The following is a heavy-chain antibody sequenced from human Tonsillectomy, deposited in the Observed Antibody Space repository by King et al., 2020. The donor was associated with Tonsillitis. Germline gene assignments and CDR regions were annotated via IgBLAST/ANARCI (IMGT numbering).Heavy chain of an antibody. Sequence: LQLQESGPGLVKPSETLSLTCTVSGGSISSSSYYWGWIRQPPGKGLEYIGSIYYSGSTYYNPSLKSRVTISLDTSKNQFSLKLSSVTAADTAVYYCARNGLVRGRYFDYWGQGTLVTVSS. J-gene: IGHJ4*02. V-gene: IGHV4-39*07. CDR3: ARNGLVRGRYFDY. D-gene: IGHD3/OR15-3a*01. CDR1: GGSISSSSYY. CDR2: IYYSGST.